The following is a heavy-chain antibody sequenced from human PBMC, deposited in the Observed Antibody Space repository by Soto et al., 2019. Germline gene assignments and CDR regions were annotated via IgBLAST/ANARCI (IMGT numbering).Heavy chain of an antibody. Sequence: AASVKVSCKASGGTFSSYAISWVRQAPGQGLEWMGGIIPIFGTANYAQKFQGRVTITADESTSTAYMELSSLRSEDTAVYYCARGGTTIFGVVITNYYGMDVWGQGTTVTVSS. CDR3: ARGGTTIFGVVITNYYGMDV. V-gene: IGHV1-69*13. J-gene: IGHJ6*02. D-gene: IGHD3-3*01. CDR2: IIPIFGTA. CDR1: GGTFSSYA.